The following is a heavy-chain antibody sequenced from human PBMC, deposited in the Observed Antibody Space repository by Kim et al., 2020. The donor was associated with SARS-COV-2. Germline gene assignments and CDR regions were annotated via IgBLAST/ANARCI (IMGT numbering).Heavy chain of an antibody. Sequence: ASVKVSCKASGYSFSNYFIHWVRQAPGQGLEWMGTIKSSDASPKYAQKFQGRVTMTRDTSTTSVYMDLSSLRSEDTAVYYCAREYSGTYHFDYWGQGNL. V-gene: IGHV1-46*01. CDR2: IKSSDASP. J-gene: IGHJ4*02. CDR3: AREYSGTYHFDY. CDR1: GYSFSNYF. D-gene: IGHD1-26*01.